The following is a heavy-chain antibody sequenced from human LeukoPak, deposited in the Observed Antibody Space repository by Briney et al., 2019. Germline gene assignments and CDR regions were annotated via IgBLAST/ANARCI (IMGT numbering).Heavy chain of an antibody. J-gene: IGHJ4*02. CDR3: ARGPNDYVWGGSYDY. CDR2: ISSSSSYI. CDR1: GFTFSSYA. D-gene: IGHD3-16*01. Sequence: PGGSLRLSCAASGFTFSSYAMSWVRQAPGKGLEWVSSISSSSSYIYYADSVKGRFTISRDNAKNSLYLQMNSLRAEDTAVYYCARGPNDYVWGGSYDYWGQGTLVTVSS. V-gene: IGHV3-21*01.